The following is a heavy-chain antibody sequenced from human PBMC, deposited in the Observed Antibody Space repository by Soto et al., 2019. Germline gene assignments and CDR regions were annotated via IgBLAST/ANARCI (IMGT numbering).Heavy chain of an antibody. CDR2: INPGNGNT. CDR1: GYTFTSYA. CDR3: ARSVAIPVAPDY. V-gene: IGHV1-3*01. J-gene: IGHJ4*02. D-gene: IGHD2-2*01. Sequence: QVQLVQSGAEVKKPGASVKVSCKASGYTFTSYAMHWVRQAPGQRLEWMGWINPGNGNTKYSQRFQGRVTITRDTSASTAYKELSSLRSEDTAVYHCARSVAIPVAPDYWGQGTLVTVSS.